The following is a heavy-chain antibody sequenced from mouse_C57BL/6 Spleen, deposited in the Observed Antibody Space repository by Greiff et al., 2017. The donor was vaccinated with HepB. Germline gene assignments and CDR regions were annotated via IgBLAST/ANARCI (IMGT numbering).Heavy chain of an antibody. CDR1: GYTFTSYW. J-gene: IGHJ4*01. CDR2: IHPNSGST. CDR3: ARGGYYGYAMDY. V-gene: IGHV1-64*01. D-gene: IGHD1-1*01. Sequence: QVQLQQPGAELVKPGASVKLSCKASGYTFTSYWMHWVKQRPGQGLEWIGMIHPNSGSTNYNEKFKSKATLTVDKSSSTAYMQLSSLTSEDSAVYYCARGGYYGYAMDYWGQGTSVTVSS.